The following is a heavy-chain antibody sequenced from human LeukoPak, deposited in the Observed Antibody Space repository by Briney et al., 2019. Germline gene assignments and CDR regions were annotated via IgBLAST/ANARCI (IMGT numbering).Heavy chain of an antibody. J-gene: IGHJ6*03. CDR1: GGSISSGSYS. CDR3: ARVIVAVPAAMDYYYYMDV. V-gene: IGHV4-61*09. CDR2: IYISGST. Sequence: SETLSLTCTVSGGSISSGSYSWSWIRQPAGKGLEWIGHIYISGSTNSNPSLKSRATISVDTSKNQFSLKLSSVTAADTAVYYCARVIVAVPAAMDYYYYMDVWGKGTTVTVSS. D-gene: IGHD2-2*01.